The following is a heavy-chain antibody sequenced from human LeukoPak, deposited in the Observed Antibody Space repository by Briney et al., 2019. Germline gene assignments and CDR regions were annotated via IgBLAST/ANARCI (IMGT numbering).Heavy chain of an antibody. J-gene: IGHJ4*02. Sequence: GGSLRLCCAASGFTFSGHAMHWVRQTPGVGLEWVAIIGNDGRDQHYSESVKGRFTISRDNSKNTLFLQLNSLRPEDTALYLCARDLMWGLDYWGQGTLVTVSS. CDR1: GFTFSGHA. V-gene: IGHV3-30*02. CDR3: ARDLMWGLDY. D-gene: IGHD7-27*01. CDR2: IGNDGRDQ.